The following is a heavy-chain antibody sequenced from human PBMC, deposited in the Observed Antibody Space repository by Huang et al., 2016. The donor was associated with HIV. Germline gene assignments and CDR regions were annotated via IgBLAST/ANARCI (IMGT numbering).Heavy chain of an antibody. CDR3: ARGGGLPAAGTLDS. D-gene: IGHD6-13*01. Sequence: QVQLQQWGAGLLKPSETLSVTCAVYVGSLNDYFWSWIRQPPGKGLEWIGEISHSGSTNYKPSLKSRVAISLDASKNQFSLKVNFVTAADTGVYYCARGGGLPAAGTLDSWGQGTLVTVSS. CDR2: ISHSGST. V-gene: IGHV4-34*01. CDR1: VGSLNDYF. J-gene: IGHJ4*02.